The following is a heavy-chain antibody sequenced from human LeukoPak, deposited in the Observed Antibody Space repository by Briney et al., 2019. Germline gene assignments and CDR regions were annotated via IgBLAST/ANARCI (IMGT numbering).Heavy chain of an antibody. D-gene: IGHD4-23*01. CDR3: ATDVSVATSDYFDY. V-gene: IGHV3-23*01. Sequence: GGSLRLSFPASGFTFSCCAMSWVRQAAGKGLAWVSGISSSDGGTYYADSVKGRFTIYSDNYNHTLDLQTNSLRDDDASVYYFATDVSVATSDYFDYWGQGTLVTVSS. CDR2: ISSSDGGT. CDR1: GFTFSCCA. J-gene: IGHJ4*02.